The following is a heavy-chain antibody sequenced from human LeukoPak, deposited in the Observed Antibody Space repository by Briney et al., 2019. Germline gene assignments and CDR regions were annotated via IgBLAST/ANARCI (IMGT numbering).Heavy chain of an antibody. V-gene: IGHV3-23*01. Sequence: GGSLRLSCAASGFTVSSNYMSWVRQAPGKGLEWVSAISGSGGSTYYADSVKGRFAISRDNSKNTLYLQMNSLRAEDTAVYYCAKAGRGIAARRAFDYWGQGTLVTVSS. J-gene: IGHJ4*02. CDR3: AKAGRGIAARRAFDY. D-gene: IGHD6-6*01. CDR2: ISGSGGST. CDR1: GFTVSSNY.